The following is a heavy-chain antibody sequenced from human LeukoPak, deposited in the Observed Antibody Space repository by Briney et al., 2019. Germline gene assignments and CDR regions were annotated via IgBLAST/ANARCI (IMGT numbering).Heavy chain of an antibody. Sequence: GGSLRLSCAASGFTFSSYEMNWVRQAPGKGLEWVSYISSSGSTIYYADSVKGRFTISRDNAKNLLYLQMNSLRAEDTAVYYCARDASPSPVAGTNYFDYWGQGTLVTVSS. CDR2: ISSSGSTI. CDR1: GFTFSSYE. CDR3: ARDASPSPVAGTNYFDY. V-gene: IGHV3-48*03. D-gene: IGHD6-19*01. J-gene: IGHJ4*02.